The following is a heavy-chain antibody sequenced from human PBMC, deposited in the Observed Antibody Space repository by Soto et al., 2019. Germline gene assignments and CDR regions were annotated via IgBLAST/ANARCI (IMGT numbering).Heavy chain of an antibody. CDR2: INPKTGGT. J-gene: IGHJ4*02. CDR1: GYTFTDYY. Sequence: VKVSCKASGYTFTDYYMHWVRQAPGQGLEWMGWINPKTGGTNYVQKFQGRVTMTRDTPITTAYMELNSLRDDDTAVYYCARGSSNWAYYFDFWGQGTLVTVSS. D-gene: IGHD6-13*01. V-gene: IGHV1-2*02. CDR3: ARGSSNWAYYFDF.